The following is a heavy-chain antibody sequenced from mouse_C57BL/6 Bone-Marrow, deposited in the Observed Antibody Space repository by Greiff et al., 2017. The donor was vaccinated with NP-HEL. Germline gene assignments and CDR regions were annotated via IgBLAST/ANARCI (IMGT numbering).Heavy chain of an antibody. D-gene: IGHD1-1*01. CDR2: IWTGGGT. CDR1: GFSLTSYA. CDR3: ASYYYGSCYLYAMDY. V-gene: IGHV2-9-1*01. Sequence: QVQLKESGPGLVAPSQSLSITCTVSGFSLTSYAISWVRQPPGKGLEWLGVIWTGGGTNKNSALKSRLSISKDNSKSQVFLKMNSLQTDYTARYYCASYYYGSCYLYAMDYWGQGTSVTVSS. J-gene: IGHJ4*01.